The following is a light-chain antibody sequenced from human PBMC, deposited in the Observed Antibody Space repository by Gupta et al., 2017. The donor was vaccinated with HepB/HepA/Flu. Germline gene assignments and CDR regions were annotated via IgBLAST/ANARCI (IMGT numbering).Light chain of an antibody. CDR2: DAS. V-gene: IGKV3-11*01. Sequence: EIVFTQSPATLSLSPGERATLSCRASQSVRSYLAWYQQKPGQAPRLLIYDASNRDTGIPARFSDSGYGTDFTLTISSLEQEDIAVHYCQHRSNWPPWTYGQGTKVEIK. CDR3: QHRSNWPPWT. J-gene: IGKJ1*01. CDR1: QSVRSY.